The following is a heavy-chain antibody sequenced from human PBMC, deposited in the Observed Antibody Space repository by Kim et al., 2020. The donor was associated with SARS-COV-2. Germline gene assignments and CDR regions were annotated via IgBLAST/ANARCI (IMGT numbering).Heavy chain of an antibody. D-gene: IGHD3-16*01. V-gene: IGHV3-20*01. CDR3: VRGYAGGPFDL. J-gene: IGHJ4*02. Sequence: STGYADSGKGRFTGARDNAKNALFLQMNSPRAEDTALYHCVRGYAGGPFDLWGQGTLVTVSS. CDR2: ST.